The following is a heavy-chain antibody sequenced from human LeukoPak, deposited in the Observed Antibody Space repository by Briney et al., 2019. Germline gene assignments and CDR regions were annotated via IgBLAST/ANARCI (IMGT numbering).Heavy chain of an antibody. Sequence: GESLKISCKGSEYSFATYWVAWVRQMPGKGLEWMGIIYPGDSDTRYSPSFQGQVTISADKSINTAYLQWSSLKASDTAMYYCAKSTVIKGTYYFDYWGQGTLVTVPS. J-gene: IGHJ4*02. CDR1: EYSFATYW. CDR2: IYPGDSDT. V-gene: IGHV5-51*01. CDR3: AKSTVIKGTYYFDY. D-gene: IGHD4-23*01.